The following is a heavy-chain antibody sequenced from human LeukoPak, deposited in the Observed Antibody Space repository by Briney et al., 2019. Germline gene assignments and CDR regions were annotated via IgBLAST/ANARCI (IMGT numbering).Heavy chain of an antibody. J-gene: IGHJ3*01. CDR2: ISSSSTTI. V-gene: IGHV3-48*01. CDR1: GSTLSSYS. Sequence: GGSLRLSCAASGSTLSSYSMNWVRQAPGMGLEWISYISSSSTTIYYADSVKGRFTISRDNAKNSLYLQMNSLRAEDTAVYYCATSSDTNWGQGTMVTVSS. D-gene: IGHD3-22*01. CDR3: ATSSDTN.